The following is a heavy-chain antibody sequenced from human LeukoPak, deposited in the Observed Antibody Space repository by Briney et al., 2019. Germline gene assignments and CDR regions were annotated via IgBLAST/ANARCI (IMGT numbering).Heavy chain of an antibody. CDR3: ARASGSYYFDY. D-gene: IGHD1-26*01. J-gene: IGHJ4*02. V-gene: IGHV1-2*02. CDR1: GYTFTGYY. CDR2: INPNSGGT. Sequence: GASVKASCKASGYTFTGYYMHWVRQAPGQGLEWMGWINPNSGGTNYAQKFQGRVTMTGDTSISTAYMELSRLRSDDTAVYYCARASGSYYFDYWGQGTLVTVSS.